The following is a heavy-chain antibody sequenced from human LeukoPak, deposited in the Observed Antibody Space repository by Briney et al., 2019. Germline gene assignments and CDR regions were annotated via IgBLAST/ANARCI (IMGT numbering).Heavy chain of an antibody. V-gene: IGHV1-46*01. Sequence: EASVKVSCKTSGYNFIDYYLHWFRQAPGQGFEWMGIVNPAGGNISYAQKLQGRVIMTRDTSTASVSMELQSLTSDDTAVYYCARGRYSNGWHDMWGQGTQVTVSS. J-gene: IGHJ4*02. D-gene: IGHD6-19*01. CDR1: GYNFIDYY. CDR3: ARGRYSNGWHDM. CDR2: VNPAGGNI.